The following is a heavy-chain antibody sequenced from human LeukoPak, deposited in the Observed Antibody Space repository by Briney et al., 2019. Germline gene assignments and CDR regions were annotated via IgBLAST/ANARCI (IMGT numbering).Heavy chain of an antibody. D-gene: IGHD6-19*01. CDR1: GGSFSGYY. J-gene: IGHJ4*02. V-gene: IGHV4-34*01. Sequence: SETLSLTCAVYGGSFSGYYRSWIRQPPGKGLEWIGDINHSGSANYNPSLKSRVTVSVDTSKNQFSLKMRSVTAADTAVYYCARAQEAVAIDYWGQGTLVTVSS. CDR3: ARAQEAVAIDY. CDR2: INHSGSA.